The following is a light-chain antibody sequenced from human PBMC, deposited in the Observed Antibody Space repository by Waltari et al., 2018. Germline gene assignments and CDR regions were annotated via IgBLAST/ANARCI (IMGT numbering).Light chain of an antibody. V-gene: IGKV4-1*01. J-gene: IGKJ2*01. CDR1: QIISNSSTNNNY. CDR2: WAS. CDR3: QHYSGVPRA. Sequence: DIVIIQSPDLLYFSLGDRATLHWKSNQIISNSSTNNNYLAWYHQKPGLPPKLLISWASSRESGVPDRFSGSGSGTDFTLTISSLQAEGVAVYYCQHYSGVPRAFGQGTRLEIK.